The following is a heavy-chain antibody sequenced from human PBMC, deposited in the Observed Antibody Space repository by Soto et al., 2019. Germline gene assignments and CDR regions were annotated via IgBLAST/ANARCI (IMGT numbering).Heavy chain of an antibody. CDR3: ARRRGFPYYYGMDV. J-gene: IGHJ6*02. CDR1: GGSISSGGYS. Sequence: QLQLQESGSGLVKPSQTLSLTCAVSGGSISSGGYSWSWIRQPPGKGLEWIGYIYHSGSTYYNPSLKSRVTISVDRSKTQCSLKLSSATAADTAVYYCARRRGFPYYYGMDVWGQGTTVTVSS. CDR2: IYHSGST. V-gene: IGHV4-30-2*01. D-gene: IGHD5-12*01.